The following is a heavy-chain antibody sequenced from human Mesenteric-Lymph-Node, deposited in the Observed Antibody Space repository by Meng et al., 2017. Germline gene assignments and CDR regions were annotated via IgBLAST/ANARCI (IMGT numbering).Heavy chain of an antibody. CDR3: ARVAVAGLRYFQH. CDR1: GYTFTNIG. Sequence: QVQRVQSGSELKMPGASVKVSCKASGYTFTNIGMNWVRQAPGQGPEWMGWINTDTGNPTYAQGFTGRFVFSLDTSVSTAYLQISGLKAEDTAVYYCARVAVAGLRYFQHWGQGTLVTVSS. V-gene: IGHV7-4-1*02. J-gene: IGHJ1*01. CDR2: INTDTGNP. D-gene: IGHD6-19*01.